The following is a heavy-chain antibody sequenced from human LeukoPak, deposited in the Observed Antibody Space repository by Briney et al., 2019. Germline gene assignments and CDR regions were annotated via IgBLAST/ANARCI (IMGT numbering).Heavy chain of an antibody. J-gene: IGHJ4*02. CDR3: ARDRGAAIPYYCDY. D-gene: IGHD2-2*02. Sequence: GGSLRLSCAASGFTFSPYWMSWVRQAAGKGLEGVANIKQDGSEKYYVDSVKGRFTISRDNAKNSLYLQMNSLRAEDTAVYYCARDRGAAIPYYCDYWGQGTLVTVSS. CDR1: GFTFSPYW. CDR2: IKQDGSEK. V-gene: IGHV3-7*01.